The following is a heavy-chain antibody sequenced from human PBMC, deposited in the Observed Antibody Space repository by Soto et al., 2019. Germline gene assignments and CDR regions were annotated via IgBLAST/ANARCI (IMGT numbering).Heavy chain of an antibody. J-gene: IGHJ4*02. CDR1: GDSVSSNSAA. V-gene: IGHV6-1*01. CDR3: AKEPPRGIAVAGTLDY. Sequence: SQTLSLTCAISGDSVSSNSAAWNWIRQSPSRGLERVGRTYYRSKWYNDYAVSVKSRITIIPDTSKNQFSLQLNSVTPEDTAVYYCAKEPPRGIAVAGTLDYWGQGTLVTVSS. D-gene: IGHD6-19*01. CDR2: TYYRSKWYN.